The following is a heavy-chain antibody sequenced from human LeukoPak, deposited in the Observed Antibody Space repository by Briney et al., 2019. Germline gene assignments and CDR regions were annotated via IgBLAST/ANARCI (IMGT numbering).Heavy chain of an antibody. D-gene: IGHD3-3*01. CDR1: GGSISSYY. Sequence: RPSETLSLTCTVSGGSISSYYWGWIRQPPGKGLEWIGSIYYSGSTYYNPSLKSRVTISVDTSKNQFSLKLSSVTAADTAVYYCARSRPDDFWSGYYATDFDYWGQGTLVTVSS. V-gene: IGHV4-39*01. CDR3: ARSRPDDFWSGYYATDFDY. J-gene: IGHJ4*02. CDR2: IYYSGST.